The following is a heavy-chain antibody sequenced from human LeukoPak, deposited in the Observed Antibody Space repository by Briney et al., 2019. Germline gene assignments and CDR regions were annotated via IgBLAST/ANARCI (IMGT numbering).Heavy chain of an antibody. Sequence: GGSLRLSCSASGFTFNRYTIYWVRQAPGMGLEFVSGVSTNGGTTSYADSAKGRFTISRDNAKNSLYLQMNSLRAEDTAVYYCARDSPLGYCSGGSCPNWFDPWGQGTLVTVSS. CDR3: ARDSPLGYCSGGSCPNWFDP. D-gene: IGHD2-15*01. CDR2: VSTNGGTT. CDR1: GFTFNRYT. V-gene: IGHV3-64*04. J-gene: IGHJ5*02.